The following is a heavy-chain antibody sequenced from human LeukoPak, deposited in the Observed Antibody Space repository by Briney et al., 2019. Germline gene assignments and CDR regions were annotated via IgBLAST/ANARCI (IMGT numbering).Heavy chain of an antibody. J-gene: IGHJ4*02. CDR2: ISGGGGST. D-gene: IGHD6-19*01. CDR3: AKDQGSSGWFVRDDY. V-gene: IGHV3-23*01. CDR1: GFTFSSYA. Sequence: PGGSLRLSCAASGFTFSSYAMSWVRQAPGKGLEWVSGISGGGGSTYYADSVKGRFTISRGNSKKTLYLQMNSLRAEDTAVYYCAKDQGSSGWFVRDDYWGQGTLVTVSS.